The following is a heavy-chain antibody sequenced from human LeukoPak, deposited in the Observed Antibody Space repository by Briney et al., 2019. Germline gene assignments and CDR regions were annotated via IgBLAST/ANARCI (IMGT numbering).Heavy chain of an antibody. CDR3: ARTNLRIKYSSDH. Sequence: SETLSLTCAVYGGSFSGYYWSWIRQPPGKGLEWIGEINHSGSTNYNPSLKSRVTISVDTSKNQSSLKLSSVTAADTAVYYCARTNLRIKYSSDHWGQGTLVTVSS. CDR2: INHSGST. CDR1: GGSFSGYY. D-gene: IGHD6-6*01. J-gene: IGHJ5*02. V-gene: IGHV4-34*01.